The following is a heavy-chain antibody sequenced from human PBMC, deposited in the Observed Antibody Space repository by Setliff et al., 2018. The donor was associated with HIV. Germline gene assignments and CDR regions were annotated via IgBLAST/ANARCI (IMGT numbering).Heavy chain of an antibody. V-gene: IGHV3-74*01. D-gene: IGHD1-1*01. J-gene: IGHJ4*02. Sequence: PGGSLRLSCVASGFTFSRYWMVWVRQAPGKGLLWVSRISSDAITTTYADSVKGRFTISRDNAKNTLYLQMNSLRAEDTAVYYCARDFGSGIDYWGQGTLVTVS. CDR3: ARDFGSGIDY. CDR2: ISSDAITT. CDR1: GFTFSRYW.